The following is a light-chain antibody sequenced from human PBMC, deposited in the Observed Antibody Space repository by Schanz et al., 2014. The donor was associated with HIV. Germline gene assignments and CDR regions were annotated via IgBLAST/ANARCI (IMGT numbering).Light chain of an antibody. CDR3: QSYDSSANVYV. Sequence: QSALTQPPSASGSPGQPVTIFCTGSSSDVGGYNYVSWYQQHPGKAPKVMIYEVSRRPSGVPDRFSGSKSGNTASLTVSGLQSEDEADYYCQSYDSSANVYVFGPGTKLTVL. CDR2: EVS. J-gene: IGLJ1*01. CDR1: SSDVGGYNY. V-gene: IGLV2-8*01.